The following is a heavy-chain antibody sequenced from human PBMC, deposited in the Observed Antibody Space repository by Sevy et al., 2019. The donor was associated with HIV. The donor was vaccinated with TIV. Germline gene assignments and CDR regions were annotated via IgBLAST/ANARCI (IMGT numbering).Heavy chain of an antibody. CDR1: GGSLSSGSYY. Sequence: SETLSLTCTVSGGSLSSGSYYWSWIRQPPGKGLEWIGYISYIGSTNYNPSLTSQVTISVDTSKNQLSLRLTSVTAAETAVYYCVRGRLAAAGGYFHNWGQGTLVTVSS. J-gene: IGHJ4*02. CDR2: ISYIGST. V-gene: IGHV4-61*01. D-gene: IGHD6-13*01. CDR3: VRGRLAAAGGYFHN.